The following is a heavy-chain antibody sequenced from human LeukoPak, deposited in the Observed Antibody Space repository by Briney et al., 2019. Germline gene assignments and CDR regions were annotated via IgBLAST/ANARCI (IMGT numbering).Heavy chain of an antibody. CDR2: IKRDGSVK. CDR1: GFNFGTYW. V-gene: IGHV3-7*01. Sequence: GESLRLSCAASGFNFGTYWMTWVRQAPGKGLEWVANIKRDGSVKNYLDSVKGRFTISRDNAKNSLYLQMNSLRAEDTAVYYCARDSYNNVDYWGQGTLVTVSS. J-gene: IGHJ4*02. CDR3: ARDSYNNVDY. D-gene: IGHD5-24*01.